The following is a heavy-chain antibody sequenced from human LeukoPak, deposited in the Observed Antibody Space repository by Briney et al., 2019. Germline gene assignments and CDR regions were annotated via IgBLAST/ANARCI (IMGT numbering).Heavy chain of an antibody. V-gene: IGHV3-23*01. D-gene: IGHD6-13*01. CDR1: AFTFSSYA. Sequence: GGSLRLSCAASAFTFSSYAMSWVRQAPGKGLEWVSAISGSGGSTYYADSVKGRFTISRDNSKNTLYLQMNSLRAEDTAVYYCAKDEGIASESVGAFDIWGQGTMVTVSS. CDR3: AKDEGIASESVGAFDI. J-gene: IGHJ3*02. CDR2: ISGSGGST.